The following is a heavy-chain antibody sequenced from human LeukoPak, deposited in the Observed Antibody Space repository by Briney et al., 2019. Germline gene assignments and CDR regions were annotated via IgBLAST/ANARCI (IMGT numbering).Heavy chain of an antibody. J-gene: IGHJ4*02. D-gene: IGHD3-9*01. CDR1: RFTFSNYA. CDR2: ISGSGGTT. Sequence: GGSLRLPCAASRFTFSNYAMSWVRQAPGKGLEWVSAISGSGGTTYNADSVKGRFTISRDNSKNPLYLQLNSLRADDTAVYYCAKGAGNFDWSYHDYWGQGTLVTVSS. CDR3: AKGAGNFDWSYHDY. V-gene: IGHV3-23*01.